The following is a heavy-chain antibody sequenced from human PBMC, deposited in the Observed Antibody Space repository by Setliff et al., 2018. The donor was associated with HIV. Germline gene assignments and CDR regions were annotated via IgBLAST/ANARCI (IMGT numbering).Heavy chain of an antibody. V-gene: IGHV1-8*03. J-gene: IGHJ6*03. CDR3: ARGYLISGTQKSYYMDV. CDR2: MNPNSGNT. Sequence: ASVKVSCKVSGYIFTSYDINWVRQATGQGLEWMGWMNPNSGNTGYAQKLQGRVTITRNTSINTAYMELSSLRSEDTAVYYCARGYLISGTQKSYYMDVWGKGTTVTVSS. D-gene: IGHD1-26*01. CDR1: GYIFTSYD.